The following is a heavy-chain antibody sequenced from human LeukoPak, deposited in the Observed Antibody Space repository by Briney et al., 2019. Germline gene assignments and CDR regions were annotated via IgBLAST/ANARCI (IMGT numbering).Heavy chain of an antibody. CDR1: GGSISSSSYY. V-gene: IGHV4-39*07. J-gene: IGHJ5*02. CDR3: ARDVEIIGYCSSTSCPHFHFDP. D-gene: IGHD2-2*01. CDR2: IYYSGST. Sequence: PSETLSLTCTVSGGSISSSSYYWGWIRQPPGKGLEWIGSIYYSGSTYYNPSLKSRVTISVDTSKNQFSLKLSSVTAADTAVYYCARDVEIIGYCSSTSCPHFHFDPWGQGTLVTVSS.